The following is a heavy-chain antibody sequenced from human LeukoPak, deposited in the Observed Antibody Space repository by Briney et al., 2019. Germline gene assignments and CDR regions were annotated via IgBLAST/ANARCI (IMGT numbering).Heavy chain of an antibody. CDR2: ASYSGGT. V-gene: IGHV4-31*03. D-gene: IGHD1-26*01. J-gene: IGHJ4*02. Sequence: PSETLSLTCTVSGGSVSSSSYYWSWIRQHPGKGLEWIGFASYSGGTYYNPSLMSRITISVDRSQNQFSLRMRDVTAADTAVYFCATAEWEYFYFDSWGQGALVAVSS. CDR3: ATAEWEYFYFDS. CDR1: GGSVSSSSYY.